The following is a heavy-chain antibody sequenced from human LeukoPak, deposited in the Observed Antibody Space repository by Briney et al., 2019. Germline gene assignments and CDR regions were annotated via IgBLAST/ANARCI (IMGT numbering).Heavy chain of an antibody. CDR1: GFTFSSYG. CDR3: AKDTTPPKAGFDP. CDR2: IRYDGSNK. D-gene: IGHD1-14*01. V-gene: IGHV3-30*02. Sequence: PGGSLRLPCAASGFTFSSYGMHWVRQAPGKGLEWVAFIRYDGSNKYYADSVKGRFTISRDNSKYTLYLQMNSLRAEDTSIYFCAKDTTPPKAGFDPWGQGTLVTVSS. J-gene: IGHJ5*02.